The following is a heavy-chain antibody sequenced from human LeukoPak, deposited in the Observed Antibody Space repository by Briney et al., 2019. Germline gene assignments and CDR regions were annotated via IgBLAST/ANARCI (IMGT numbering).Heavy chain of an antibody. Sequence: SETLSLTCAVSGGSFSSSNSYWGWVRQSPGRGLEWIGSMYSSGRPNHNPSLKSRVTMFIGTSKNQFSLDLTSVTAADMAVYYCARHIGVTPSDNGMDVWGQGTTVTVSS. V-gene: IGHV4-39*01. CDR2: MYSSGRP. CDR1: GGSFSSSNSY. J-gene: IGHJ6*02. D-gene: IGHD4-23*01. CDR3: ARHIGVTPSDNGMDV.